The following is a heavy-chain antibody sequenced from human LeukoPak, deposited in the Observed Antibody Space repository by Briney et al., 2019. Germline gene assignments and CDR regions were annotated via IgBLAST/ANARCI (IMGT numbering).Heavy chain of an antibody. CDR2: INSDGSNT. Sequence: PGGSLRLSCAASGFTFGDYWMHWVRQAPGKGLVWVSRINSDGSNTKNADSVKGRFTMSRDNAKNTLYLQMNSLRAEDTAVYYCARWGARSPGYALGIWGQGTMDTVSS. J-gene: IGHJ3*02. V-gene: IGHV3-74*03. CDR3: ARWGARSPGYALGI. CDR1: GFTFGDYW. D-gene: IGHD3-16*01.